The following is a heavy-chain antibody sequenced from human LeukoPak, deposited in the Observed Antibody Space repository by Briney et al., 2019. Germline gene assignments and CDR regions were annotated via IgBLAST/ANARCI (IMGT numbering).Heavy chain of an antibody. Sequence: PSETLSLTCTVSGGSISSYYWSWIRQTPGKGLEWIGYIYYSGSTNYNPSLKSRVTISVDTSKNQFSLKLSSVTAADTAVYYCARLTYYYDSSGYPPAFDIWGQGTMVTVSS. CDR3: ARLTYYYDSSGYPPAFDI. CDR2: IYYSGST. V-gene: IGHV4-59*08. CDR1: GGSISSYY. D-gene: IGHD3-22*01. J-gene: IGHJ3*02.